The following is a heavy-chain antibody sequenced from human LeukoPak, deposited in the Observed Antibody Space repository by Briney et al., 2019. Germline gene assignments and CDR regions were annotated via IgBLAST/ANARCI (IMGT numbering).Heavy chain of an antibody. V-gene: IGHV4-34*01. Sequence: PSETLSLTCAVYGGSFSGYQWTWIRQPPGKGLEWIGEINHSGSTNYNPSLKSRATISVDTSKNQFSLKLSSVTAADTAVYYCARLPPSRYYDSSGYYSPFDYWGQGTLVTVSS. D-gene: IGHD3-22*01. CDR2: INHSGST. J-gene: IGHJ4*02. CDR3: ARLPPSRYYDSSGYYSPFDY. CDR1: GGSFSGYQ.